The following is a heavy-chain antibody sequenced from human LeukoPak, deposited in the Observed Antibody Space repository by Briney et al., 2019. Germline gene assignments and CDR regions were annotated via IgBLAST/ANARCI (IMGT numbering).Heavy chain of an antibody. CDR3: AKDWGKYYYDSSGTPGD. CDR1: GFAFSSYG. V-gene: IGHV3-30*02. D-gene: IGHD3-22*01. CDR2: IWYDGSNK. J-gene: IGHJ4*02. Sequence: PGGSLRLSCAASGFAFSSYGMHWVRQAPGKGLEWVAFIWYDGSNKYYAVSVKGRFTISRDNFKNTLYLQMNSLRAEDTAVYYCAKDWGKYYYDSSGTPGDWGQGTLVTVSS.